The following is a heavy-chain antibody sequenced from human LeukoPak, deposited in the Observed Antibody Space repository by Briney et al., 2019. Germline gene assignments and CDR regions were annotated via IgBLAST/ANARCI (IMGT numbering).Heavy chain of an antibody. CDR1: GFPFNSYW. CDR2: IKQDGSKK. CDR3: TRVGYIDEGIDY. J-gene: IGHJ4*02. D-gene: IGHD5-24*01. V-gene: IGHV3-7*04. Sequence: LSGGSLRLSCVASGFPFNSYWMTWVRQAPGKGLEWVANIKQDGSKKSYVDSVKGRFTISRDNAKNSLYLQMNSLRAEDTAIYYCTRVGYIDEGIDYWGQGTLVTVSS.